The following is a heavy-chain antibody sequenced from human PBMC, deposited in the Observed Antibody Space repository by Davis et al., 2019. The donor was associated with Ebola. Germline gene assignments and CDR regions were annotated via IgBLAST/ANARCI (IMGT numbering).Heavy chain of an antibody. V-gene: IGHV3-23*01. Sequence: PGGSLRLSCAASGFTFSSYAMSWVRQAPGKGLEWVAAISGSGGSTYYADSVKGRFTISRDNFKNTLYLQMNSLRDEDTSVYYCARGRKGSSWHFDYWGQGTLVTVSS. CDR2: ISGSGGST. D-gene: IGHD6-13*01. CDR3: ARGRKGSSWHFDY. CDR1: GFTFSSYA. J-gene: IGHJ4*02.